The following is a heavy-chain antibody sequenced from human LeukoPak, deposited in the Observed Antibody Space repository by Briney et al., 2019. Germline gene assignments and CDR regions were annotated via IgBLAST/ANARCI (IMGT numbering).Heavy chain of an antibody. J-gene: IGHJ4*02. CDR1: GFTFDDYA. D-gene: IGHD4-17*01. CDR2: ISWNSGSI. V-gene: IGHV3-9*01. CDR3: ARTGRLQYGDYVAFDY. Sequence: GGSLRLSCAASGFTFDDYAMHWVRQAPGKGLEWVSGISWNSGSIGYADSVKGRFTISRDNAKNSLYLQMNSLRAEDTAVYYRARTGRLQYGDYVAFDYWGQGTLVTVSS.